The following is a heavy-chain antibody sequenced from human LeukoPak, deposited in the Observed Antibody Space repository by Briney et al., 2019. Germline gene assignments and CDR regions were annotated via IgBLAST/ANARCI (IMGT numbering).Heavy chain of an antibody. CDR3: ARVRASGTYYYDSSGSGPLDY. V-gene: IGHV1-18*01. Sequence: ASVNVSCKASGYTFTSYGISWVRQAPGQGLEWMGWISAYNGNTNYAQKLQGRVTMTTDTSTSTAYMELRSLRSDDTAVYYCARVRASGTYYYDSSGSGPLDYWGQGTLVTVSS. D-gene: IGHD3-22*01. CDR2: ISAYNGNT. J-gene: IGHJ4*02. CDR1: GYTFTSYG.